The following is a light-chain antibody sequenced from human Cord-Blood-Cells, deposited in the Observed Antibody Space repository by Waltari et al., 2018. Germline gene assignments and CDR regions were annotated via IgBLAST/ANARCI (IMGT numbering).Light chain of an antibody. CDR2: EAS. CDR3: SSYTSSSTYV. CDR1: SSDVGGYNY. Sequence: QSALTQPASVSGSPGQSITISCTGPSSDVGGYNYVSWYQQHPGKAPKLMLYEASNRPSGVAHRFSGSKSGNTASRTSSGLQAEDEADYYCSSYTSSSTYVFGTGTKVTVL. V-gene: IGLV2-14*01. J-gene: IGLJ1*01.